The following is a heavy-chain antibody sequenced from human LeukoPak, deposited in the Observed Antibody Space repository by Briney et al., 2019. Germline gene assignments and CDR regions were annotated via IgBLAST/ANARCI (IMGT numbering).Heavy chain of an antibody. Sequence: PGGSLRLSCAASGFTFSSYGMPWVRQAPGKGLEWVAVISYDGSNKYYADSVKGRFTISRDNSKNTLYLQMNSLRAEDTAVYYCVVASFDYWGQGTLVTVSS. D-gene: IGHD5-12*01. J-gene: IGHJ4*02. CDR2: ISYDGSNK. V-gene: IGHV3-30*03. CDR3: VVASFDY. CDR1: GFTFSSYG.